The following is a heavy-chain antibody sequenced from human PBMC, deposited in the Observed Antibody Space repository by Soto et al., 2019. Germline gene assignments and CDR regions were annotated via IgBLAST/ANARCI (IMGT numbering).Heavy chain of an antibody. CDR3: AKLGSPVPYYYYGMDV. Sequence: GGSLRLSCAASGFTFSSYAMSWVRQAPGKGLEWVSAISGSGGSTYYADSVKGRFTISRDNSKNTLYLQMNSLRAEDTAVYYCAKLGSPVPYYYYGMDVWGQGTTVTVSS. CDR2: ISGSGGST. CDR1: GFTFSSYA. V-gene: IGHV3-23*01. D-gene: IGHD6-13*01. J-gene: IGHJ6*02.